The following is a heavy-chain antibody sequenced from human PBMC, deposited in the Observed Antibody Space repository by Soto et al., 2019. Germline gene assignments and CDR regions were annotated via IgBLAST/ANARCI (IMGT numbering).Heavy chain of an antibody. CDR2: ISYDGSNK. V-gene: IGHV3-30*09. CDR1: GFTFSSYA. Sequence: PGGSLRLSCAASGFTFSSYAMHWVRQAPGKGLEWVAVISYDGSNKYYADSVKGRFAISRDNSKNTLYLQMNSLRAEDMAVYYCARDTAYTSRAGGGFDYWGQGTLVTVSS. D-gene: IGHD6-13*01. CDR3: ARDTAYTSRAGGGFDY. J-gene: IGHJ4*02.